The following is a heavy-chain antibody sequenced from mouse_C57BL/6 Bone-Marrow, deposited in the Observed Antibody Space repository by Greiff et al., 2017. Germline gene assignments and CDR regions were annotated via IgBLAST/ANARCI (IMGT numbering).Heavy chain of an antibody. V-gene: IGHV1-52*01. CDR3: ARESLKRAMDY. D-gene: IGHD1-3*01. CDR1: GYTFTSYW. CDR2: IDPSDSET. Sequence: QVQLQQPGAELVRPGSSVKLSCKASGYTFTSYWMHWVKQRPIQGLEWIGNIDPSDSETHYNQKFKDKATLTVDKSSSTAYMQLRSLTSEDSAVYYDARESLKRAMDYWGQGTSVTVSS. J-gene: IGHJ4*01.